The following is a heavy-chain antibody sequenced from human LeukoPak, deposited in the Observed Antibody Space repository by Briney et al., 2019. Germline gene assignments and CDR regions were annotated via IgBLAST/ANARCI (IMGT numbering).Heavy chain of an antibody. CDR2: INPSGGGT. J-gene: IGHJ4*02. CDR1: GYTXTXYY. D-gene: IGHD2-21*02. V-gene: IGHV1-46*01. CDR3: ASGYCGGDCYYDF. Sequence: ASVKVSCKASGYTXTXYYIHWVRQAPGQGLEWMGKINPSGGGTSDAQKFQGRVTMTRDTSTSTVFMELSSLRSEDTAVYYCASGYCGGDCYYDFWGQGALVTVSS.